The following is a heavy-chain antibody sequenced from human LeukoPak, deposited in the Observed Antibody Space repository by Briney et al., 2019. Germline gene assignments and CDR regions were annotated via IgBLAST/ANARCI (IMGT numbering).Heavy chain of an antibody. D-gene: IGHD2-2*01. CDR2: ISSSSSTI. J-gene: IGHJ4*02. V-gene: IGHV3-48*01. CDR1: GFTFSSYS. Sequence: GGSLRLSCAASGFTFSSYSMNWVRQAPGKGLEGVSYISSSSSTIYYADSVKGRFTISRDNAKNSLYLQMNSLRAEDTAVYYCARRPLGYCSSTSCPWDFDYWGQGTLVTVSS. CDR3: ARRPLGYCSSTSCPWDFDY.